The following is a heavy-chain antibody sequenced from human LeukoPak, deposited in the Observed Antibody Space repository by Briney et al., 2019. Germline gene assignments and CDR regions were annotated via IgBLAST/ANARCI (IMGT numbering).Heavy chain of an antibody. J-gene: IGHJ4*02. CDR3: ARELYYYGSGSYYNGYYFDY. V-gene: IGHV3-7*01. CDR1: GFTFSSYW. Sequence: QAGGSLRLSCAASGFTFSSYWMSWVRQAPGKGLEWVANIKQDGSEKYYVDSVKGRFTISRDNAKNSLYLQMNSLRAEDTAVYYCARELYYYGSGSYYNGYYFDYWGQGTLVTVSS. D-gene: IGHD3-10*01. CDR2: IKQDGSEK.